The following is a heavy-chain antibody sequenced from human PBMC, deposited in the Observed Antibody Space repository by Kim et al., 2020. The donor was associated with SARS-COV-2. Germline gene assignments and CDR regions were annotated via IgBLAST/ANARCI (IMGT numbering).Heavy chain of an antibody. CDR2: IYSGGST. CDR3: ARWIKVTGFDY. J-gene: IGHJ4*02. CDR1: GFTVSSNY. V-gene: IGHV3-53*01. D-gene: IGHD2-21*02. Sequence: GGSLRLSCAASGFTVSSNYMSWVRQAPGKGLEWVSVIYSGGSTYYADSVKGRFTISRDNSKNTLYLQMNSMRAEDTAVYYCARWIKVTGFDYWGQGTLVTVSS.